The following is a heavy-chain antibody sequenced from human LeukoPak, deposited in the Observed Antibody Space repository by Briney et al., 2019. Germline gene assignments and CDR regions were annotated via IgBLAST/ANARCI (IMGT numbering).Heavy chain of an antibody. V-gene: IGHV1-18*01. D-gene: IGHD3-10*01. Sequence: ASVKVSCKASGYTFTQYGISWVRQAPGQGLEWMGWISTYNGNTNYAQNLQGRVTMTTERSTSTAYMELRGLRSDDTAVYYCARDLNDVYYSSGRYGYWGQGTLVTVSS. CDR2: ISTYNGNT. CDR3: ARDLNDVYYSSGRYGY. J-gene: IGHJ4*02. CDR1: GYTFTQYG.